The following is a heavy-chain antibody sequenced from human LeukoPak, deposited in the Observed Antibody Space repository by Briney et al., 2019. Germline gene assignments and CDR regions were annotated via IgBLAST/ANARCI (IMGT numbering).Heavy chain of an antibody. V-gene: IGHV3-30*02. CDR2: IRYDGSNK. Sequence: GGSLRLSCAASGFTFSSYGMHWVRQAPGKGLEWVAFIRYDGSNKYYADSVKGRFIISRDNSKNTLYLQMNSLRAEDTAVYYCAKDQGYFDPLDYWGQGTLVTVSS. CDR3: AKDQGYFDPLDY. J-gene: IGHJ4*02. CDR1: GFTFSSYG. D-gene: IGHD3-9*01.